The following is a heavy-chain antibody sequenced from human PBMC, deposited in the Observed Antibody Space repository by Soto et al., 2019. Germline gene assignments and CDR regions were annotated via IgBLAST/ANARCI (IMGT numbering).Heavy chain of an antibody. CDR3: VRDGSGYLRANYFDY. Sequence: PSETLSLTCTVSGGSISSYYWSWIRQPAGKGLEWIGRIYTSGSTNYNPSLKSRVTMSVDTSKNQFSLKLSSVTAADTAVYYCVRDGSGYLRANYFDYWGQGTLVTVSS. J-gene: IGHJ4*02. V-gene: IGHV4-4*07. CDR2: IYTSGST. D-gene: IGHD3-22*01. CDR1: GGSISSYY.